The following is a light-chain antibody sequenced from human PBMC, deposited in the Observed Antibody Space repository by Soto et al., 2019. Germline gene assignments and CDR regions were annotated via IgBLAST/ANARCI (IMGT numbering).Light chain of an antibody. Sequence: QSALTQPPSASGTPGQRVTISCSGSSSNIGVNTVHWYQQLPGTAPKLFIYSNNQRPSGVPARFSGSKSGTSASLAISGLQSEDEADYYCAAWDDRLNGVVFGGGTKLTVL. CDR2: SNN. CDR3: AAWDDRLNGVV. J-gene: IGLJ2*01. V-gene: IGLV1-44*01. CDR1: SSNIGVNT.